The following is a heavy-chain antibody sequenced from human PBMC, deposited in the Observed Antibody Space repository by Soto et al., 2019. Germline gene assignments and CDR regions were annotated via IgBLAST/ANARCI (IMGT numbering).Heavy chain of an antibody. CDR1: GFTFSNYA. V-gene: IGHV3-23*01. J-gene: IGHJ4*02. CDR3: AKRDTSDCFSLDY. D-gene: IGHD2-21*02. CDR2: ISDNGIYI. Sequence: GGSLRLSCAASGFTFSNYAMNWVRQAPGKGLEWVSAISDNGIYIYHADSVKGRFTTSRDNSKNTRFLQMNSLRAEDTAVYYCAKRDTSDCFSLDYWGQGALVTVSS.